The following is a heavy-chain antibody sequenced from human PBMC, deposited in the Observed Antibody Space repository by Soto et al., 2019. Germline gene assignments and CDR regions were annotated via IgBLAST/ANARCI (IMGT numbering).Heavy chain of an antibody. V-gene: IGHV4-30-4*01. CDR3: ARERASDRNRPFHP. CDR2: ISHTGST. J-gene: IGHJ1*01. Sequence: ASETLSLTCAVSSDSINSGDFFWSWIRQPPGRALEWIASISHTGSTYYNPSLKSRVAIRVDTSWKQFSLKMLSVTAADTAVYYCARERASDRNRPFHPWGQGTLVTVSS. D-gene: IGHD1-1*01. CDR1: SDSINSGDFF.